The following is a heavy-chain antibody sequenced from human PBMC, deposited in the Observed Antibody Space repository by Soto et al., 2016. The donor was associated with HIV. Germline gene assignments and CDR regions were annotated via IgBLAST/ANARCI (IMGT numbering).Heavy chain of an antibody. CDR2: IRSKGNNYAT. J-gene: IGHJ4*02. V-gene: IGHV3-73*01. CDR1: GFTFSGSA. D-gene: IGHD3-10*01. Sequence: EVQLVESGGGLVQPGGSLKLSCGASGFTFSGSALHWVRQASGKGLEWVGRIRSKGNNYATAYVASVKGRFTISRDDSKNTAYLQMNSLKTEDTAVYYCRASMGRGNFWGQGTLATVSS. CDR3: RASMGRGNF.